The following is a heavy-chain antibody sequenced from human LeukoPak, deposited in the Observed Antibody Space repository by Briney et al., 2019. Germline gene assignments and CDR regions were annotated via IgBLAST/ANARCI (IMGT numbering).Heavy chain of an antibody. CDR3: ARGKYCPFY. D-gene: IGHD2-8*02. J-gene: IGHJ4*02. CDR2: IKQDGSEK. V-gene: IGHV3-7*04. Sequence: GGSLRLSCAASGFTFSNYWMSWVRQAPGKGLEWVANIKQDGSEKYYVDSVKGRFTISRDNAKNSLYLQVNSLRAEDTALYYCARGKYCPFYWGQGTLVTVSS. CDR1: GFTFSNYW.